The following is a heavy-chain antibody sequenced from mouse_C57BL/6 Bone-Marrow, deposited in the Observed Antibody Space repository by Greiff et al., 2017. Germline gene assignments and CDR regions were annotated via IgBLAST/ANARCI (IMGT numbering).Heavy chain of an antibody. Sequence: KLSCKATGYTFTGYWIEWVKQRPGHGLEWIGEILPGSGSTNYNEKFKGKATFTADTSSNTAYMQLSSLTTEDSAIYYCASPLYYGSLDYAMDYWSQGTSVTVSS. CDR1: GYTFTGYW. V-gene: IGHV1-9*01. D-gene: IGHD1-1*01. CDR2: ILPGSGST. J-gene: IGHJ4*01. CDR3: ASPLYYGSLDYAMDY.